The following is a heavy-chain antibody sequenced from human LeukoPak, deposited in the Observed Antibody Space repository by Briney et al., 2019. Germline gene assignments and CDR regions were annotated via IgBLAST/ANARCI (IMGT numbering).Heavy chain of an antibody. D-gene: IGHD1-1*01. CDR3: ARAQPTGTTTGGYYGMDV. CDR2: IIPIFGTA. Sequence: SVKVSCKASGGTFSSYAISWVRQAPGQGLEWTGGIIPIFGTANYAQKFQGRVTITADESTSTAYMELSSLRSEDTAVYYCARAQPTGTTTGGYYGMDVWGQGTTVTVSS. CDR1: GGTFSSYA. J-gene: IGHJ6*02. V-gene: IGHV1-69*13.